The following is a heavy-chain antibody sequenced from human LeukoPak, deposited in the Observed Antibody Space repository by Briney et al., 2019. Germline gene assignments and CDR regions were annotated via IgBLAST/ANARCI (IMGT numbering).Heavy chain of an antibody. CDR1: GFTFSSYG. CDR2: ISYDGSNK. J-gene: IGHJ4*02. Sequence: PGGSLRLSCAASGFTFSSYGMHWVRQAPGKGLEWVAVISYDGSNKYYADSVKGRFTISRDNPKNTLYLQMNSLRAEDTAVYYCAKDWGSSGWPIDYWGQGTLVTVSS. CDR3: AKDWGSSGWPIDY. D-gene: IGHD6-19*01. V-gene: IGHV3-30*18.